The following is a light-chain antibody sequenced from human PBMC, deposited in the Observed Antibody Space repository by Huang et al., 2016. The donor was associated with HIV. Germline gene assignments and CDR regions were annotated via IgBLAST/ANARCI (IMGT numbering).Light chain of an antibody. CDR3: QQSYSTPFYT. Sequence: DILMTQSPSSLSASVGDRVTITCRASQRVSTYLNWYQQKPGKATKLLIYSASSLQSWVPSRFSGSVSGTDFTLTISSLQPDDCATYYCQQSYSTPFYTFGQGTKLEIK. CDR2: SAS. J-gene: IGKJ2*01. V-gene: IGKV1-39*01. CDR1: QRVSTY.